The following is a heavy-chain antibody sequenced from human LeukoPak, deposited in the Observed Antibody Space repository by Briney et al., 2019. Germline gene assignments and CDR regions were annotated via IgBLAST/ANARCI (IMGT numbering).Heavy chain of an antibody. V-gene: IGHV3-21*01. CDR2: ISSSSSYI. CDR3: ARVWQQQLDTGYY. D-gene: IGHD6-13*01. Sequence: GGSLRLSCAASGFTFSSYSMNWVRQAPGKGLEWVSSISSSSSYIYYADSVKGRFTISRDNAKNSLYLQMNSLRAEDTAVYYCARVWQQQLDTGYYWGQGTLVTVSS. CDR1: GFTFSSYS. J-gene: IGHJ4*02.